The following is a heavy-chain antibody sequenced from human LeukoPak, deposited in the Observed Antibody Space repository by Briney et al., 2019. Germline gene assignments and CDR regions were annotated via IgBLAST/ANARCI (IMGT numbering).Heavy chain of an antibody. V-gene: IGHV3-74*03. CDR2: INSDGSSI. CDR3: AREGRVSGYDFDC. CDR1: GFTFSSYW. Sequence: GGSLRLSCAASGFTFSSYWMHWVRQAPGKGLVWVSRINSDGSSITYADSVKGRFTISRDNAKNTLYLRMNSLRVEDTAVYYCAREGRVSGYDFDCWGQGTLVTVSS. J-gene: IGHJ4*02. D-gene: IGHD5-12*01.